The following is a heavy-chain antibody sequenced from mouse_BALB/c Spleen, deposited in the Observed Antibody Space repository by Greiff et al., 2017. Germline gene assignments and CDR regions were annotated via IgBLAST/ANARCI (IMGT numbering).Heavy chain of an antibody. J-gene: IGHJ2*01. CDR2: IYPSDSYT. Sequence: QVQLQQPGAELVRPGASVKLSCKASGYTFTSYWINWVKQRPGQGLEWIGNIYPSDSYTNYNQKFKDKATLTVDKSSSTAYMQLSSPTSEDSAVYYCTRRGGSSYPFDYWGQGTTLTVSS. D-gene: IGHD1-1*01. V-gene: IGHV1-69*02. CDR3: TRRGGSSYPFDY. CDR1: GYTFTSYW.